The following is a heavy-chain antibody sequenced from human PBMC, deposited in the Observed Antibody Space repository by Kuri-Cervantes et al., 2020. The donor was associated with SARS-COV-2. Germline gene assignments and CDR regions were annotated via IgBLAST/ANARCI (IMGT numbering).Heavy chain of an antibody. J-gene: IGHJ6*03. D-gene: IGHD6-19*01. CDR1: GGSISSSSYY. V-gene: IGHV4-39*07. CDR3: ARNSGYSSGWFYYYYMDV. CDR2: IYHSGST. Sequence: SETLSLTCTVSGGSISSSSYYWGWIRQPPGKGLEWIGSIYHSGSTYYNPSLKSRVTISVDTSKNQFSLKLSSVTAADTAVYYCARNSGYSSGWFYYYYMDVWGKGTTVTVSS.